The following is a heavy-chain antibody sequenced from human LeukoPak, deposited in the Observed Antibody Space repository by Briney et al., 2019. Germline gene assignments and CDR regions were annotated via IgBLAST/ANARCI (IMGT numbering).Heavy chain of an antibody. CDR1: GFTFSIFP. CDR3: ARDLELSAVYYFDS. V-gene: IGHV3-30*04. CDR2: ISSGSEK. Sequence: PGGSLRLSCEASGFTFSIFPMHWVRQAPGKGVEWVALISSGSEKYYADSVKGRFTISRDNSKNMLYLQMNSLRADDTAVYYCARDLELSAVYYFDSWGQGTLVIVSS. J-gene: IGHJ4*02. D-gene: IGHD3-3*01.